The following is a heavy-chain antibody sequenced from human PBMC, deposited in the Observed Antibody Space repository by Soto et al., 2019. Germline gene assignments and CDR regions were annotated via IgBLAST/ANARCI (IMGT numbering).Heavy chain of an antibody. Sequence: QIQLVQSGTEVRKPGASAKVSCKTSGYTFTNNDVCWVRQTPGQGLEWMGWISPYSGKTNYARKFKGRFTMTTDTSTSTVYTELTSLTSDDTGVYYCAREGLLILPDDWGQGTMVTVSS. J-gene: IGHJ4*02. V-gene: IGHV1-18*01. D-gene: IGHD2-21*02. CDR1: GYTFTNND. CDR2: ISPYSGKT. CDR3: AREGLLILPDD.